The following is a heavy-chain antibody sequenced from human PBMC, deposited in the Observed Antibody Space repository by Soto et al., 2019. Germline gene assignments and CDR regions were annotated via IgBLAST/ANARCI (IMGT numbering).Heavy chain of an antibody. CDR2: ITHSGST. V-gene: IGHV4-34*01. J-gene: IGHJ4*02. CDR1: GGSFSGYY. D-gene: IGHD1-26*01. CDR3: ARGSYPFDF. Sequence: QVLLQQWGAGLLKPSETLSLTCAVYGGSFSGYYWSWIRQPPGKGLEWIGEITHSGSTNYNPSLRSRVTISVDTSKNQFSLKLSSVTAAGTAVYYCARGSYPFDFWGQGTLVTVSS.